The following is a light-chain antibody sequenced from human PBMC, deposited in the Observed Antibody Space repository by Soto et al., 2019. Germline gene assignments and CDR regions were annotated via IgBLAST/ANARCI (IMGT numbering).Light chain of an antibody. CDR2: SSN. CDR1: SSNIGSNH. Sequence: QSVLTQPPSASGTPGQRVTISCSGSSSNIGSNHVYWYQQLPGTAPKLLIYSSNQRPSGVPDRFSGSKSGTSASLAISGLRSEDEADYYRATWGDTLSNPEVVFGGGTKLTVL. V-gene: IGLV1-47*02. CDR3: ATWGDTLSNPEVV. J-gene: IGLJ3*02.